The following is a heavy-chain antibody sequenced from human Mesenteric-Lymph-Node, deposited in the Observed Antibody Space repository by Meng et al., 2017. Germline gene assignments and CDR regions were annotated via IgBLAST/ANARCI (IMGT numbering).Heavy chain of an antibody. CDR3: TTLYGDSIS. D-gene: IGHD4-17*01. CDR1: GDSITNHNW. Sequence: QVHLRESGPERVKPSATLALTCAVSGDSITNHNWWAWVRQPPGKGLEWIGEIYHSGSTNYNPSLKSRVTISVDKSKNQFSLNLSSVTAADTAVYYCTTLYGDSISWGQGTLVTVSS. J-gene: IGHJ4*02. CDR2: IYHSGST. V-gene: IGHV4-4*02.